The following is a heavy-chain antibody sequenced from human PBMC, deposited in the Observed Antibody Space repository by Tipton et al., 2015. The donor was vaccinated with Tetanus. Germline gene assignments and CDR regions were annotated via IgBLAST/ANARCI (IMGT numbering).Heavy chain of an antibody. CDR1: GFSFSSNA. CDR3: TRVRYSSGWYPSDY. D-gene: IGHD6-19*01. Sequence: SLRLSCAASGFSFSSNAMSWVRQAPGKGLEWVSAISGSGGSTYYADSVKGRFTISRDNSKNTLYLQMNSLRAEDTAVYYCTRVRYSSGWYPSDYWGQGTLVTVSS. V-gene: IGHV3-23*01. J-gene: IGHJ4*02. CDR2: ISGSGGST.